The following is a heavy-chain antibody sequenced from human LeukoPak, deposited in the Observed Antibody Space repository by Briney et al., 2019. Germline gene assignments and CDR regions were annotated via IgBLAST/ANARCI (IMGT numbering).Heavy chain of an antibody. CDR1: GGTFSSYA. CDR2: IIPIFGTA. Sequence: SVKVSCKASGGTFSSYAISWVRQAPGQGLAWMGGIIPIFGTANYAQKFQGRVTITTDESTSTAYVELSSLRSEDTAVYYCAREEAGNGGTHYYYYMDVWGKGTTVTVSS. J-gene: IGHJ6*03. CDR3: AREEAGNGGTHYYYYMDV. V-gene: IGHV1-69*05. D-gene: IGHD1-1*01.